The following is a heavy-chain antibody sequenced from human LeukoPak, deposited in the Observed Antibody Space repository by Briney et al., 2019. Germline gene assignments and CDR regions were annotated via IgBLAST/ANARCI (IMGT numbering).Heavy chain of an antibody. Sequence: SETLSLTCTVSGGSISSYYWSWIRQPPGKGLEWIGYIYYSGSTNYNPSLKSRVTISVDTSKNQFSLKLSSVTAADTAVYYCASLTNSLVDYWGQGTLVTVSS. CDR3: ASLTNSLVDY. V-gene: IGHV4-59*01. D-gene: IGHD3-16*01. CDR2: IYYSGST. J-gene: IGHJ4*02. CDR1: GGSISSYY.